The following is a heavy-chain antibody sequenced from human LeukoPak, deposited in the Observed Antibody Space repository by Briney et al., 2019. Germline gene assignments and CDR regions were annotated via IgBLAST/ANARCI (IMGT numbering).Heavy chain of an antibody. CDR1: GGSISSYY. J-gene: IGHJ4*02. V-gene: IGHV4-59*08. CDR3: ARGLLGSSSSDY. CDR2: IYYSGST. D-gene: IGHD6-6*01. Sequence: SETLSLTCTVSGGSISSYYRSWIRQPPGKGLEWIGYIYYSGSTNYNPSLKSRVTISVDTSKNQFSLKLSSVTAADTAVYYCARGLLGSSSSDYWGQGTLVTVSS.